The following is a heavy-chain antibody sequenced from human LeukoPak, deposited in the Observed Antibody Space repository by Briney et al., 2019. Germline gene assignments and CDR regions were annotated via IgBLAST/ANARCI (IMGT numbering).Heavy chain of an antibody. CDR3: ARIIMPHDAFDI. CDR2: IYYSGST. D-gene: IGHD2-2*01. Sequence: SETLSLTCTVSGGSISSYYWSWIRQPPGKGLEWIGYIYYSGSTNYNPSLKSRVTISVDTSKNQFSLKLSSVTAADTAVYYCARIIMPHDAFDIWGQGTMVTVSS. J-gene: IGHJ3*02. CDR1: GGSISSYY. V-gene: IGHV4-59*01.